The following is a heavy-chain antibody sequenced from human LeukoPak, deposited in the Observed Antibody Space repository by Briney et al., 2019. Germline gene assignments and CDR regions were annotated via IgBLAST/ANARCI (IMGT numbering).Heavy chain of an antibody. J-gene: IGHJ4*02. V-gene: IGHV3-30-3*01. CDR2: ISYDGSNR. CDR1: GFIFSGFA. D-gene: IGHD5-12*01. CDR3: SRGTQKWPIDY. Sequence: GGSLRLSCAASGFIFSGFAMHWVRQAPGKGLVWVAVISYDGSNRYYADSVKGRFTISRDNSNNTAYLHMNSLGIEVTAIYYCSRGTQKWPIDYWGQGALVTVSS.